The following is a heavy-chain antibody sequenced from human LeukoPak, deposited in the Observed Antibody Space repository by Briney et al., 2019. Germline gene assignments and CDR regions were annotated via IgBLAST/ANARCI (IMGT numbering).Heavy chain of an antibody. J-gene: IGHJ4*02. Sequence: PSETLSLTCAVYGGSFSGYYRSWIRQPPGKGLEWIGEIDHSGSTNYNPSLKSRVTISVDTSKNQFSLKLSSVTAADTAVYYCARLIGLNYYGSGSPGNDYWGQGTLVTVSS. CDR1: GGSFSGYY. D-gene: IGHD3-10*01. CDR3: ARLIGLNYYGSGSPGNDY. CDR2: IDHSGST. V-gene: IGHV4-34*01.